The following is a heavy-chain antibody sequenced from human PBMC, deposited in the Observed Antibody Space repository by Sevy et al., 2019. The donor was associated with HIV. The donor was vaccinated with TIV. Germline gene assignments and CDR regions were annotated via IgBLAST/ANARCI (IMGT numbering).Heavy chain of an antibody. CDR3: AKGDRTFYGMDV. J-gene: IGHJ6*02. V-gene: IGHV3-23*01. Sequence: GGSLRPSCAASGFTFSTYTMNWVRQAPGKGLEWVSGISGSGGSTYQADSEKGRFTISRDNSKNTLYLQMNSLRAEDTAVYYCAKGDRTFYGMDVWGQGTTVTVSS. CDR2: ISGSGGST. D-gene: IGHD2-15*01. CDR1: GFTFSTYT.